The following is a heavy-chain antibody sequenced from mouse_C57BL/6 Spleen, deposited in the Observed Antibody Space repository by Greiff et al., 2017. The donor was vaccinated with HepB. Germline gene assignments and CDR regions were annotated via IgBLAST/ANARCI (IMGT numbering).Heavy chain of an antibody. J-gene: IGHJ2*01. V-gene: IGHV1-69*01. Sequence: QVQLQQPGAELVMPGASVKLSCKASGYTFTSYWMHWVKQRPGQGLEWIGEIDPSDSYTNYNQKFKGKSTLTVDKSSSTAHMQLSSLTSEDSAVYYGYRVITSYSFDYWGQGTTLTVSS. CDR3: YRVITSYSFDY. CDR2: IDPSDSYT. D-gene: IGHD1-1*01. CDR1: GYTFTSYW.